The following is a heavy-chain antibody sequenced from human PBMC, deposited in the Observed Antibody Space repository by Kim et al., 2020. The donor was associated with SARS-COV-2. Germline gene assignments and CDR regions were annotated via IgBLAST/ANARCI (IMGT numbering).Heavy chain of an antibody. D-gene: IGHD6-19*01. V-gene: IGHV3-15*01. J-gene: IGHJ4*02. CDR3: NTGSLNPIVAGTGY. Sequence: YAAPVQGGFTISRDDSKSTLYLQMNSLTPEDTAVYYCNTGSLNPIVAGTGYWGQGTLVTVSS.